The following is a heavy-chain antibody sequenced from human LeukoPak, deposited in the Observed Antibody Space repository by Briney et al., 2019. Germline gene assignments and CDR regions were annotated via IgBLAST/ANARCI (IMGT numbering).Heavy chain of an antibody. CDR2: ISYDGSNK. D-gene: IGHD5-18*01. J-gene: IGHJ4*02. CDR3: ASVDTAMGIDY. V-gene: IGHV3-30*03. CDR1: GFTFSSYG. Sequence: GGSLRLSCAASGFTFSSYGMHWVRQAPGKGLEWVAVISYDGSNKYYADSVKGRFTISRDNSKNTLYLQMNSLRAEDTAVYYCASVDTAMGIDYWGQGTLVTVSS.